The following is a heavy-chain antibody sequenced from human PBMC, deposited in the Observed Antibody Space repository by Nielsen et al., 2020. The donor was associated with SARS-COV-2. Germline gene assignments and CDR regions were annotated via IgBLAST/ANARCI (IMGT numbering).Heavy chain of an antibody. V-gene: IGHV4-39*01. CDR3: ARAATGGRITIFGVVIIGAFDI. CDR2: IYYSGST. D-gene: IGHD3-3*01. J-gene: IGHJ3*02. Sequence: LETLSLTCTVSGGSISSSSYYWGWIRQPPGKGLEWIGSIYYSGSTYYNPSLKSRVTISVDTSKNQFSLKLSSVTAADTALYYCARAATGGRITIFGVVIIGAFDIWGQGTMVTVSS. CDR1: GGSISSSSYY.